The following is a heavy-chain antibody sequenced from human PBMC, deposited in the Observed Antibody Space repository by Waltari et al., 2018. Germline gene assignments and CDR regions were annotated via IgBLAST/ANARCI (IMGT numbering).Heavy chain of an antibody. D-gene: IGHD3-22*01. CDR2: IKQDGSEK. CDR1: GFTFSSYW. V-gene: IGHV3-7*01. CDR3: ARDLPYDSSGYPDY. Sequence: EVQLVESGGGLVQPGGSLRLSCAASGFTFSSYWMSWVRQAPGKGLEWVANIKQDGSEKYYVDSVKGRFTISRDNAKNSLYLQMNSLRAEDTAVYYCARDLPYDSSGYPDYWGQGTLVTVSS. J-gene: IGHJ4*02.